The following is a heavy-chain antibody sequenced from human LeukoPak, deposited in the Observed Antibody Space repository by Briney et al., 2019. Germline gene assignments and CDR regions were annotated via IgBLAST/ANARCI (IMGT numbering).Heavy chain of an antibody. D-gene: IGHD3-10*01. V-gene: IGHV3-30*14. J-gene: IGHJ4*02. CDR3: ATLYGSSRGAFDY. CDR2: ISYDGSNK. CDR1: GFTFSSYA. Sequence: GGSLRLSCAASGFTFSSYATHWVRQAPGKGLEWVAVISYDGSNKYYADSVKGRFTISRDNSKNMLYLQMNSLRAEDTAIYYCATLYGSSRGAFDYWGQGTLVTVSS.